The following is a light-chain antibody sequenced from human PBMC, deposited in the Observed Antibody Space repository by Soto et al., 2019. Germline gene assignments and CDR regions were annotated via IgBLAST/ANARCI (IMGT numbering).Light chain of an antibody. CDR3: QQYGSSWR. J-gene: IGKJ1*01. CDR2: GAS. V-gene: IGKV3-20*01. Sequence: EIVVTQSPGTLSLSPGERATLSCRASQSVSSSYLAWYQQKPGQAPRLLIYGASSRATGIPDRFSGSGSGTDFTLTISRLEPEDFAVYYCQQYGSSWRFGQGTKVEIK. CDR1: QSVSSSY.